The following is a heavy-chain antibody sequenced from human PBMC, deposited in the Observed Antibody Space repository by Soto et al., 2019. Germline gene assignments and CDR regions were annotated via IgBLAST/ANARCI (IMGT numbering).Heavy chain of an antibody. Sequence: GGSLRLSCAASGFTFSSYAMHWVRQAPGKGLEWVAVISYDGSNKYYADSVKGRFTISRDNSKNTLYLQMNSLRAEDTAVYYCARATVSDYGGNTRYGMDVWGQGTTVTVSS. V-gene: IGHV3-30-3*01. CDR3: ARATVSDYGGNTRYGMDV. D-gene: IGHD4-17*01. J-gene: IGHJ6*02. CDR1: GFTFSSYA. CDR2: ISYDGSNK.